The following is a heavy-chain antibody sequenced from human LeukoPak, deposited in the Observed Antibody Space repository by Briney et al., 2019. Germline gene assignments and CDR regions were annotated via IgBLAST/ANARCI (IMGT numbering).Heavy chain of an antibody. CDR2: INTDGSST. CDR3: ARGYSSSYRIDY. D-gene: IGHD6-6*01. V-gene: IGHV3-74*03. J-gene: IGHJ4*02. CDR1: GFTFSSYW. Sequence: GGSLRLSCAASGFTFSSYWMHWVRQVPGKGLVWVSRINTDGSSTTYADSVKGRFTISRDNAKNTLYPQMNSLSAEDTAVYYCARGYSSSYRIDYWGQGTLVTVSS.